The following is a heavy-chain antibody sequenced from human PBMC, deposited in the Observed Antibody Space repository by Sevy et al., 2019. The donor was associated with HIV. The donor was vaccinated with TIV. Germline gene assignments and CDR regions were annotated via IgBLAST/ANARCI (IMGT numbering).Heavy chain of an antibody. D-gene: IGHD6-13*01. V-gene: IGHV4-39*01. J-gene: IGHJ4*02. Sequence: SETLSLTCTVSGGSISSTTYYWGWIRQPPGKGLEWIGSIYNSGSTYSNPSLRSRLTISVDTSKNQFSLRLNSVTAADTAVYHCVRHAFIGDSTWPRLVDYWGLGTLVTVSS. CDR2: IYNSGST. CDR1: GGSISSTTYY. CDR3: VRHAFIGDSTWPRLVDY.